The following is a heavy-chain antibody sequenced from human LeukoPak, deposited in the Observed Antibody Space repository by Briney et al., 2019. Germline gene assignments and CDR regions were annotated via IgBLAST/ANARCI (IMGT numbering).Heavy chain of an antibody. CDR3: AIHDLISQPDILTGTPLGNCDDY. Sequence: ASVKVSCKASGYTFTSYDINWVRQATGQGLEWMGWMNPNSGNTGYAQKFQGRVTMTRNTSISTAYMELSSLRSEDTAVYYCAIHDLISQPDILTGTPLGNCDDYWGQGTLVTVSS. V-gene: IGHV1-8*01. CDR2: MNPNSGNT. J-gene: IGHJ4*02. D-gene: IGHD3-9*01. CDR1: GYTFTSYD.